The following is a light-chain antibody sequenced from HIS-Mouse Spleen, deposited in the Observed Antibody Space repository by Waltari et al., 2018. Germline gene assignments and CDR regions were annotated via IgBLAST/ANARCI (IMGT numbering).Light chain of an antibody. Sequence: QSALTQPASAHGSPGQSIPLPCTGPSSDVGSDTLLSWYQQHPGKAPKLMIYEGSKRPSGVSNRFSGSKSGNTASLTISGLQAEDEADYYCCSYAGSSTWVFGGGTKLTVL. J-gene: IGLJ3*02. V-gene: IGLV2-23*01. CDR1: SSDVGSDTL. CDR3: CSYAGSSTWV. CDR2: EGS.